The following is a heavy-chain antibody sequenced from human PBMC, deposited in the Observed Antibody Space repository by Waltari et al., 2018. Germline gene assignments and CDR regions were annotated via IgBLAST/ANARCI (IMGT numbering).Heavy chain of an antibody. CDR1: GGSISSYY. Sequence: QVQLQESGPGLVKPSETLSLTCTVSGGSISSYYWSWIRQPPGKGLEWIGYIYYSGSTNYNPSLKSRVTMSVDTSKNQFALKLGCVTAADTAVYYCARALGYCSGGSCYSGSIDYWGQGTLVTVSS. D-gene: IGHD2-15*01. J-gene: IGHJ4*02. V-gene: IGHV4-59*01. CDR2: IYYSGST. CDR3: ARALGYCSGGSCYSGSIDY.